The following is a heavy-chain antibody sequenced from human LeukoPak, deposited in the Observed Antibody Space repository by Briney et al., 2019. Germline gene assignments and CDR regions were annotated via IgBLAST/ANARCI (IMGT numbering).Heavy chain of an antibody. D-gene: IGHD4-11*01. J-gene: IGHJ6*03. V-gene: IGHV4-61*02. CDR1: GGSISSGRYY. Sequence: HPSQTLSLTCNVSGGSISSGRYYWSWIRQPAGKGLEWIGRIYYSGITDYNPSLKSRVTISVDTSKNQFSLRLPSVTAADTAVYYCAGTMTTLMGGNYYYYMDVWGKGTTVTVSS. CDR2: IYYSGIT. CDR3: AGTMTTLMGGNYYYYMDV.